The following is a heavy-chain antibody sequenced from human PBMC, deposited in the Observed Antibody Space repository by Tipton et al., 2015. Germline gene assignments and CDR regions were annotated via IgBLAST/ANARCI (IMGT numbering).Heavy chain of an antibody. CDR2: ISWNSGSI. V-gene: IGHV3-9*01. Sequence: SLRLSCAASGFTFDDYAMHWVRQAPGKGLEWVSGISWNSGSIGYADSVKGRFTISRDNAKNSLYLQMNGLRAEDTAVYFCAREPLPRSSFWYFDLWGPGALVTVSS. D-gene: IGHD2-15*01. CDR3: AREPLPRSSFWYFDL. CDR1: GFTFDDYA. J-gene: IGHJ2*01.